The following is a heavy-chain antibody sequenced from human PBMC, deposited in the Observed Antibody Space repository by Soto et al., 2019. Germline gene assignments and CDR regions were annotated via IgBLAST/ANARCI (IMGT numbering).Heavy chain of an antibody. CDR2: IRSKANSYAT. D-gene: IGHD6-13*01. Sequence: EVQLVESGGGLVQPGGSLKLSCAASGFTFSGSAMHWVRQASGKGLEWVGRIRSKANSYATAYAASVTGRFTISRDDSKNTAYLQMNSLNTEDTAVYYCTVFISATAENLVAYWGQGNLVTVSS. J-gene: IGHJ4*02. CDR3: TVFISATAENLVAY. V-gene: IGHV3-73*01. CDR1: GFTFSGSA.